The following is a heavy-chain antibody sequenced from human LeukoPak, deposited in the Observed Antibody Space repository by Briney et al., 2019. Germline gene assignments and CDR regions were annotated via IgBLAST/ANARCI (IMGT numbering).Heavy chain of an antibody. Sequence: SETLSLTCTVSGGSISSYYWSWIRQPPGKGLEWIGYIYYSGSTNYNPSLKSRVTISVDTSKNQFSLKLSSVTAADTAVYYWARAGYGLSIYFDYWGQGTLVTVSS. CDR3: ARAGYGLSIYFDY. V-gene: IGHV4-59*01. D-gene: IGHD5-18*01. J-gene: IGHJ4*02. CDR2: IYYSGST. CDR1: GGSISSYY.